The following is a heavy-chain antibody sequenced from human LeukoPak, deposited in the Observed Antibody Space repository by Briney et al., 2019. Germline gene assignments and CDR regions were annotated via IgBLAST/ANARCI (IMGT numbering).Heavy chain of an antibody. CDR3: AGGGIAAADY. CDR2: IYYSGST. CDR1: GGSISSYY. Sequence: SETLSLTCTVSGGSISSYYWSWIRQPPGKGLEWIGYIYYSGSTNYNPSLKSRVTISVDTSKNQFSLKLSSVTAADTAVYYCAGGGIAAADYWGQGTLVTVSS. J-gene: IGHJ4*02. D-gene: IGHD6-13*01. V-gene: IGHV4-59*01.